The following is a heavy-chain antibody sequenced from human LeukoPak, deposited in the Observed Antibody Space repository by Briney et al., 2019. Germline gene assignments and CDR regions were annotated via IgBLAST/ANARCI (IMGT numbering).Heavy chain of an antibody. Sequence: GGSLRLSCAASGFMFRGAAMTWVRQAPGKGLEWVSLIASSGLNTYYADSVRGRFTISRDNSKNTLSLQMNSLRVEDTAIHYCARDIELSTWGLGTLVTVSS. D-gene: IGHD5-12*01. CDR3: ARDIELST. CDR1: GFMFRGAA. CDR2: IASSGLNT. V-gene: IGHV3-23*01. J-gene: IGHJ3*01.